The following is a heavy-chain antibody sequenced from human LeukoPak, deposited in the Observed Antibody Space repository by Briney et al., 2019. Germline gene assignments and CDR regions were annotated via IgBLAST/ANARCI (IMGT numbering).Heavy chain of an antibody. J-gene: IGHJ3*02. Sequence: PGGSLRLSCAASGFTFSSYGMHWVRQAPGKGLEWVAVISYDGSNKYYADSVKGRFTISRDNSKNTLYLQMNSLRAEDTAVYYCAKDAYYDSSQDAFDIWGQGTMVTVSS. CDR3: AKDAYYDSSQDAFDI. D-gene: IGHD3-22*01. CDR2: ISYDGSNK. V-gene: IGHV3-30*18. CDR1: GFTFSSYG.